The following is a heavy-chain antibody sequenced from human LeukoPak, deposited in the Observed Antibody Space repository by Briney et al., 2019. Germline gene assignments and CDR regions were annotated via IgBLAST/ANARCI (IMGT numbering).Heavy chain of an antibody. CDR1: GFPFSSYA. CDR2: ISSSGAST. Sequence: PGGSLRLPCAASGFPFSSYAMSWVRQAPGKGLEWVSLISSSGASTYYADSVEGRFTISRDNSKHTLYLQMNGLRAEDTAVYFCAKSLDRHSSGDNFDYWGQGTLVTVSS. CDR3: AKSLDRHSSGDNFDY. J-gene: IGHJ4*02. D-gene: IGHD6-25*01. V-gene: IGHV3-23*01.